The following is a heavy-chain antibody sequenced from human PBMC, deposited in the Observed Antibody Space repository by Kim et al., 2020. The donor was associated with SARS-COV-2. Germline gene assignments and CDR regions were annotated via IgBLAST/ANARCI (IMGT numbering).Heavy chain of an antibody. Sequence: SETLSLTCTVSGDSLSSDYWSWNRQPAGKGLEWIGRIYTSGRTNYNPSLQSRVTMSVDMSKNQFSLKLSSVTAADTAVYYCASALEHWGQGTLVTVSS. D-gene: IGHD3-16*02. CDR1: GDSLSSDY. V-gene: IGHV4-4*07. J-gene: IGHJ4*02. CDR2: IYTSGRT. CDR3: ASALEH.